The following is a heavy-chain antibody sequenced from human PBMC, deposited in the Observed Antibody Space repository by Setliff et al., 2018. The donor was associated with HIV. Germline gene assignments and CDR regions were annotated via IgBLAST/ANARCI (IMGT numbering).Heavy chain of an antibody. J-gene: IGHJ4*02. CDR2: IFYTGNT. V-gene: IGHV4-30-4*08. CDR3: VRDDYGYNGKGFDY. Sequence: SETLSLTCTVSGGSIGSDDYYWTWIRQPPGKGLELIGYIFYTGNTYYSPSLENRLTISVDTSKNQFSLKLRSVAAADTAMYYCVRDDYGYNGKGFDYWGPGTLVTVSS. D-gene: IGHD4-17*01. CDR1: GGSIGSDDYY.